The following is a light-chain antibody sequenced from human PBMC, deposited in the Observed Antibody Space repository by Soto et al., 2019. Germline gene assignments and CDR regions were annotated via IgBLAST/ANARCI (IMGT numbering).Light chain of an antibody. CDR1: SSDVGSYNL. CDR3: CSYAGSSFYV. CDR2: EVS. Sequence: QSALTQPASVSGSPGQSITISCTGTSSDVGSYNLVSWYQQHPGKAPKLMIYEVSKRPSGVSNRFSGSKSRNTASLTISGLQAEDEADYYCCSYAGSSFYVFGTGTKVTVL. V-gene: IGLV2-23*02. J-gene: IGLJ1*01.